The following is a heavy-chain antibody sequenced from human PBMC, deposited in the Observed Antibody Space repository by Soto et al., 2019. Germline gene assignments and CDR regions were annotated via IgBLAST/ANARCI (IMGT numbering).Heavy chain of an antibody. D-gene: IGHD1-26*01. J-gene: IGHJ6*02. CDR2: INPSGGST. CDR3: ARERGSYYGDYYYGMDV. V-gene: IGHV1-46*01. CDR1: GYTFTSYY. Sequence: EASVKVSCKASGYTFTSYYMHWVRQAPGQGLEWMGIINPSGGSTSYAQKFQGRVTMTRDTSTSTVYMELSSLRSEDTAVYYCARERGSYYGDYYYGMDVWGQGTTVTVSS.